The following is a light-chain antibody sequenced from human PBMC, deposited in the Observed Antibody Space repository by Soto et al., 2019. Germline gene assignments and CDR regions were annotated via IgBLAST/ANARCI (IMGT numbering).Light chain of an antibody. CDR3: CSYKSITGSTYV. V-gene: IGLV2-14*01. Sequence: QSVLTQPASVSGSPGQSITISCTGTSTEVGGYNYVSWYQQHPGKAPKLMIYDVSNRPSGVSNRFSGSKSGNTASLTISGLQAEDEADYYCCSYKSITGSTYVFETGTRSPP. J-gene: IGLJ1*01. CDR1: STEVGGYNY. CDR2: DVS.